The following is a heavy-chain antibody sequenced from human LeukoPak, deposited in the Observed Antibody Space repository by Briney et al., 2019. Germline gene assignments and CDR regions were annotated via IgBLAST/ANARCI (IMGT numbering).Heavy chain of an antibody. J-gene: IGHJ3*02. CDR2: FDPADNET. Sequence: ASVKVSCKVSGYTLTELSMHWVRQPPGKGLEWMGSFDPADNETIYAQKFQGRVTMTEDTSTDTAYMELSSLRSEDTAIYYCTTGYSDSATYDYVRDVFHIWGQGTMVTISS. CDR1: GYTLTELS. D-gene: IGHD3-10*02. V-gene: IGHV1-24*01. CDR3: TTGYSDSATYDYVRDVFHI.